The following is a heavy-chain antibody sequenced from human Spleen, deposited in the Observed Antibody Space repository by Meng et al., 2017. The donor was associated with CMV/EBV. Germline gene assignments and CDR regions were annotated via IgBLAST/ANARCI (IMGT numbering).Heavy chain of an antibody. CDR1: GGSISSSSYY. D-gene: IGHD5-12*01. CDR2: IYYSWSP. J-gene: IGHJ4*02. V-gene: IGHV4-39*07. Sequence: SETLSLTCTVSGGSISSSSYYWGWIRQPPGKGLEWIGNIYYSWSPYYNPSLKSRVTISVDTSKNQFSLKLTSVTAADTAGFYCARVRGGYRGYDASPYFDYWGQGMLVTVSS. CDR3: ARVRGGYRGYDASPYFDY.